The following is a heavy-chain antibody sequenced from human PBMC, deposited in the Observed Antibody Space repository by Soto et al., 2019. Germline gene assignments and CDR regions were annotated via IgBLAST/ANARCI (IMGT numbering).Heavy chain of an antibody. V-gene: IGHV4-31*01. J-gene: IGHJ4*02. CDR1: GGSINSVGYY. CDR2: IDDTGIT. D-gene: IGHD3-10*01. CDR3: AGGVFGELSYFDY. Sequence: QVQLQESGPGLVKPSQTLPLSCSVSGGSINSVGYYWSWIRQNPGKGLEWIGYIDDTGITYYNPSLRSLVTISVDTSKNQFSLRLSPVTAADAAVYYCAGGVFGELSYFDYWGQGTLVTVSS.